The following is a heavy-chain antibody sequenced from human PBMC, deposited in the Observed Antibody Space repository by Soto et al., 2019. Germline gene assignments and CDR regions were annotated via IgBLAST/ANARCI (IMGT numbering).Heavy chain of an antibody. CDR2: ISYDGSKK. J-gene: IGHJ4*02. D-gene: IGHD6-19*01. Sequence: GGSLRLSCAASGFTFSNYGMHWVRQAPGKGLEWVAFISYDGSKKYYADSVKGRFTISRDNSKNTLYLQMDILRAEDTAVYYCAKKSGSGWFAADYWGQGTLVTVSS. CDR3: AKKSGSGWFAADY. CDR1: GFTFSNYG. V-gene: IGHV3-30*18.